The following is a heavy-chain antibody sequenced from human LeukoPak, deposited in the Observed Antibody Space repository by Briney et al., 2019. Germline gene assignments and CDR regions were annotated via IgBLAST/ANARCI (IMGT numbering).Heavy chain of an antibody. J-gene: IGHJ4*02. CDR3: ASGYCSGGSCYSGKYDY. CDR1: GFTFSDYY. Sequence: PGGSLRLSCAASGFTFSDYYMSWIRQAPGKGLEWVSYISSSSSYTNHADSVKGRFTISRDNAKNSLYLQMNSLRAEDTAVYYCASGYCSGGSCYSGKYDYWGQGTLDTVSS. D-gene: IGHD2-15*01. CDR2: ISSSSSYT. V-gene: IGHV3-11*06.